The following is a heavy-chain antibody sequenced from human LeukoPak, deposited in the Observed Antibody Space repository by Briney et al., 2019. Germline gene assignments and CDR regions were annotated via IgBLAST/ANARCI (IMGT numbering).Heavy chain of an antibody. D-gene: IGHD1-26*01. V-gene: IGHV5-51*01. CDR3: ARAWPWEQYFDY. CDR2: SYPGDSDT. Sequence: GESLKISCKTSGYTFPSYWIHWVRQMPGKGLEWMGISYPGDSDTRYSPSFQGQVTISADKSISTAYLQWSSLKASDTAMYYCARAWPWEQYFDYWGQGTLVTVSS. CDR1: GYTFPSYW. J-gene: IGHJ4*02.